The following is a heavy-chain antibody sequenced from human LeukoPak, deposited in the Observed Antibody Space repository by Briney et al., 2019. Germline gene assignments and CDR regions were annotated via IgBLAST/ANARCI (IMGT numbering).Heavy chain of an antibody. J-gene: IGHJ3*02. CDR3: ARKYCSGGSCWGDAFDI. CDR2: INWNGGRT. Sequence: RSGGSLRLSCAASGFTFNDYGMSWVRQAPGKGLEWVSGINWNGGRTGYADSMKGRFIISRDNAKNSLYLQVDSLRAEDTALYYCARKYCSGGSCWGDAFDIWGQGTMVTVSS. D-gene: IGHD2-15*01. V-gene: IGHV3-20*04. CDR1: GFTFNDYG.